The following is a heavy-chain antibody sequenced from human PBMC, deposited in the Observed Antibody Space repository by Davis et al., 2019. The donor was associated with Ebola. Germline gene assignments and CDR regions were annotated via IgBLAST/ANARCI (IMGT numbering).Heavy chain of an antibody. V-gene: IGHV1-2*02. CDR2: INPNSGGT. CDR3: ARDELTVVTYYYYYGMDV. Sequence: ASVKVSCKASGYTFTGYYMHWVRQAPGQGLEWMGWINPNSGGTNYAQKLQGRVTMTTDTSTSTAYMELRSLRSADTAVYYCARDELTVVTYYYYYGMDVWGQGTTVTVSS. D-gene: IGHD4-23*01. CDR1: GYTFTGYY. J-gene: IGHJ6*02.